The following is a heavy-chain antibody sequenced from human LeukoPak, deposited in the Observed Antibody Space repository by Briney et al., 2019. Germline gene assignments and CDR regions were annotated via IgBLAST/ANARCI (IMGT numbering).Heavy chain of an antibody. CDR2: ISGSGDST. J-gene: IGHJ4*01. D-gene: IGHD4-11*01. CDR3: ARKSPYDSSNTYFGY. CDR1: GITFSSYT. V-gene: IGHV3-23*01. Sequence: GGSLRLSCAVSGITFSSYTMSWVRQAPGKGLEWVSAISGSGDSTYYAGSVKGRFTISRDNSKNTLYLQMNSLRAEDTAVYYCARKSPYDSSNTYFGYWGHGTLVTVSS.